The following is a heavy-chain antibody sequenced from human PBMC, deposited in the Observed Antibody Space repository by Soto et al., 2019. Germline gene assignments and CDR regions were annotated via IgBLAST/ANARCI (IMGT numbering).Heavy chain of an antibody. CDR3: AGGTGWLIDY. V-gene: IGHV3-7*04. J-gene: IGHJ4*02. CDR1: GFTFSSYW. CDR2: IKQDGSEK. Sequence: EVQLMESGGGLVQPGGSLRLSCAGSGFTFSSYWMNWVRQAPGKGLEWVANIKQDGSEKYYVDSVKGRFSISRDNAQNSMYLQMNSLRAEDTAVYYCAGGTGWLIDYWGQGNLVTVSS. D-gene: IGHD6-19*01.